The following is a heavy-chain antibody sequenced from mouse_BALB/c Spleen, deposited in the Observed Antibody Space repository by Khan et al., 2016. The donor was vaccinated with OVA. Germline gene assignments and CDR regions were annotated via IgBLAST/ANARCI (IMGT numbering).Heavy chain of an antibody. D-gene: IGHD1-1*01. CDR1: GYTFTSYW. CDR2: IAPGSGSN. Sequence: DLVKPGASVKLSCKASGYTFTSYWINWIKQRPGKGLEWIGRIAPGSGSNSFNEMFKARATLTVDTTYTKAYIQLSSLSYEGSTVYFCARSNYCVSSLYALDYCVQGTSVTVSS. V-gene: IGHV1S41*01. CDR3: ARSNYCVSSLYALDY. J-gene: IGHJ4*01.